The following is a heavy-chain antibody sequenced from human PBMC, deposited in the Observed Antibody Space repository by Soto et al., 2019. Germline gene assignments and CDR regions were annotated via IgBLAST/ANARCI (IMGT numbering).Heavy chain of an antibody. CDR1: GFTFSNYA. CDR3: ARVSGQPPLWH. Sequence: GGSLRLSCAASGFTFSNYAVTWVRQAPGKGLEWVSTISGSGGSTYYADSVKGRFTISRDNSKNTLYLQMNSLRAEDTAVYYCARVSGQPPLWHWGQGTVVTVSS. D-gene: IGHD2-21*01. CDR2: ISGSGGST. J-gene: IGHJ4*02. V-gene: IGHV3-23*01.